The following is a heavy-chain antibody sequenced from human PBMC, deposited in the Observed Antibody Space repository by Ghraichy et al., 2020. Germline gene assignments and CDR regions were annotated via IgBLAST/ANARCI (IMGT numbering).Heavy chain of an antibody. J-gene: IGHJ4*02. Sequence: SVKVSCKASGDTFSSYAINWVRQAPGQGLEWMGGINPIYVTANYAMKFQGRVTMTADESTSTAYMELRSLRFEDTAVFYCARSPTSDYYFDSWGQGTLVTVSS. CDR2: INPIYVTA. V-gene: IGHV1-69*13. CDR1: GDTFSSYA. CDR3: ARSPTSDYYFDS.